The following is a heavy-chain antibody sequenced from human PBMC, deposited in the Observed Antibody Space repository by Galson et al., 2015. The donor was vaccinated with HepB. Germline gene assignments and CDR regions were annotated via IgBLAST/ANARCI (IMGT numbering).Heavy chain of an antibody. CDR2: ISGSGGST. V-gene: IGHV3-23*01. CDR1: GFTSSSYA. J-gene: IGHJ6*02. D-gene: IGHD3-3*01. CDR3: AKAYYDFWSGSVEYYYYGMDV. Sequence: SLRLSCAASGFTSSSYAMSWVRQAPGKGLEWVSAISGSGGSTYYADSVKGRFTISRDNSKNTMYLQMNSLRAEDTAVYYCAKAYYDFWSGSVEYYYYGMDVWGQGTTVTVSS.